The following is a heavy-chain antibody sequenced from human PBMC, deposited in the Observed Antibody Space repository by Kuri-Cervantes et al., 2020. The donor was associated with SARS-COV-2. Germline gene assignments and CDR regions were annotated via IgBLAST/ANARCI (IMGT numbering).Heavy chain of an antibody. CDR1: GFTFSSYA. J-gene: IGHJ6*04. Sequence: LSLTCAASGFTFSSYAMHWVRQAPGKGLEWVAVISYDGSNKYYADSVKGRFTISRDNSKNTLYLQMNSLRAEDTAVYYCARELIGDLDVWGKGTTVTVSS. CDR3: ARELIGDLDV. CDR2: ISYDGSNK. V-gene: IGHV3-30-3*01. D-gene: IGHD7-27*01.